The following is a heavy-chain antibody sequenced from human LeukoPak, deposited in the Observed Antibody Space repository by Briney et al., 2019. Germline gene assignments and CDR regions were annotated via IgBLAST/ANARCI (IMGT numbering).Heavy chain of an antibody. CDR2: ISYDGSDK. CDR3: AKKGGYCSSTSCSYYFDY. Sequence: GGSLRLSCVASGFTFSSYAMHWVRQAPGKGLEWVAVISYDGSDKYYADSVKGRFTISRDNSKNTLYLQMNSLRAEDTAVYYCAKKGGYCSSTSCSYYFDYWGQGTLVTVSS. J-gene: IGHJ4*02. CDR1: GFTFSSYA. D-gene: IGHD2-2*01. V-gene: IGHV3-30-3*02.